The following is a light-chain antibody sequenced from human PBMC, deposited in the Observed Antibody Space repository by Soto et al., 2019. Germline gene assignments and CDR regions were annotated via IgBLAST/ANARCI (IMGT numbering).Light chain of an antibody. J-gene: IGLJ3*02. CDR1: SSDVGSYSL. Sequence: QSALTQPASVSGSPGQSITISCTATSSDVGSYSLVSWFQQHPDKAPKLIIYEGSKRPSGVSTRFSGSKSGNTASLTISGLQADDEADYYCCSYAGSYTSWVFGGGTKVTVL. V-gene: IGLV2-23*01. CDR2: EGS. CDR3: CSYAGSYTSWV.